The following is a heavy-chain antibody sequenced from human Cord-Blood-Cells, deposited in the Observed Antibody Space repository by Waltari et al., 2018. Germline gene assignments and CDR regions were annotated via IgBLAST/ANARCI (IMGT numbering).Heavy chain of an antibody. D-gene: IGHD1-1*01. CDR1: GGSFSGYY. CDR3: ARGREGGQLSLDY. CDR2: INASGRT. Sequence: QVQLQQWGAGLLKPSETLSLTCAVYGGSFSGYYWSWIRQPPGKGLEWIGEINASGRTTYNPSLRSRVTISVDTSKNQFSLKLGSVTAADTAVYYCARGREGGQLSLDYWGQGTLVTVSS. V-gene: IGHV4-34*01. J-gene: IGHJ4*02.